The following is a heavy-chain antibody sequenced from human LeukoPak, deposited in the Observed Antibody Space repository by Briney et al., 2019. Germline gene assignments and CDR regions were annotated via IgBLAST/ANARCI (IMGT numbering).Heavy chain of an antibody. CDR2: INHSGST. CDR3: ARPGGGPIR. J-gene: IGHJ4*02. V-gene: IGHV4-34*01. Sequence: SETLSLTCAVYGGSFSGYYWSWIRQPPGKGLEWIAEINHSGSTNYNPSLKSRVTISVDTSKNQFSLKLTSVTAADTAIYYCARPGGGPIRWGQGTLVTVSS. CDR1: GGSFSGYY. D-gene: IGHD2-15*01.